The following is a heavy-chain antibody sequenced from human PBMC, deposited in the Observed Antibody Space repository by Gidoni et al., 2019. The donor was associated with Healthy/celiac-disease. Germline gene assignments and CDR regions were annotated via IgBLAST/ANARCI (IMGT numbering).Heavy chain of an antibody. D-gene: IGHD2-2*02. Sequence: QVQLGKSGAEVKKPGAAGRVNGKASGDTVTSKGISWGRQAPGQGLEWMGWISAYNGNTNYAQKLQGSVTMTTDTSTSTAYMELRRLRSDDTAVYYCARDILARYQLLYGTHGYGMDVWGQGTTVTVSS. CDR3: ARDILARYQLLYGTHGYGMDV. CDR2: ISAYNGNT. CDR1: GDTVTSKG. J-gene: IGHJ6*02. V-gene: IGHV1-18*01.